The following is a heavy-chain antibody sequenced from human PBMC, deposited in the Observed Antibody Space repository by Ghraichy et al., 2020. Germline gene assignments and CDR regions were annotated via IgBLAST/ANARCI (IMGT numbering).Heavy chain of an antibody. J-gene: IGHJ5*02. CDR3: ARLSATVTSWFDP. D-gene: IGHD4-11*01. Sequence: ESLNISCTVSGGSISSSSYYWGWIRQPPGKGLEWIGSIYYSGSTYYNPSLKSRVTISVDTSKNQFSLKLSSVTAADTAVYYCARLSATVTSWFDPWGQGTLVTVSS. CDR2: IYYSGST. V-gene: IGHV4-39*01. CDR1: GGSISSSSYY.